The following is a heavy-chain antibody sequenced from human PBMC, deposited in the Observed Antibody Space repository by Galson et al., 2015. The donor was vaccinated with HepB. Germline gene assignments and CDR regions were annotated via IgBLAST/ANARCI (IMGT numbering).Heavy chain of an antibody. V-gene: IGHV3-30*03. CDR1: GFTFSSNG. CDR2: ISSDGSNK. J-gene: IGHJ6*02. Sequence: SLRLSCAASGFTFSSNGMHWVRQAPGKGLEWVAVISSDGSNKYYADSVKGRFAISGDNSKNTLYLQMNSLRAEDTAVYYCASCSGGSCYGYYFYYYGMDVWGQGTTVTVSS. D-gene: IGHD2-15*01. CDR3: ASCSGGSCYGYYFYYYGMDV.